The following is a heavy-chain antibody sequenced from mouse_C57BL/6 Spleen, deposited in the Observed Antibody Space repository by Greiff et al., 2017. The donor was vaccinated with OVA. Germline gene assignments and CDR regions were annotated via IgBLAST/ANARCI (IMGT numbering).Heavy chain of an antibody. J-gene: IGHJ4*01. CDR3: ARNEDYSTGRAMDY. Sequence: VQLVESGPGLVAPSQSLSITCTVSGFSLTSYAISWVRQPPGKGLEWLGVIWTGGGTNYNSAPKSRLSISKDNSKSQVFLKMNSLQTDDTARYYCARNEDYSTGRAMDYWGQGTSVTVSS. CDR2: IWTGGGT. D-gene: IGHD2-5*01. CDR1: GFSLTSYA. V-gene: IGHV2-9-1*01.